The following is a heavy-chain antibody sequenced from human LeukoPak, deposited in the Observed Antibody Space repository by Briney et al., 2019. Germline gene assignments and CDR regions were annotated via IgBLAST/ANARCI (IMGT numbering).Heavy chain of an antibody. CDR1: GFTFSSYA. Sequence: GGSLRLSCAASGFTFSSYAMSWVRQAPGKGLEWVSAISGSGGSTYYADSVKGRFTISRDNSKNTLYLQMNSLRAEDTAVYYCAKDPWPRFLEWLLSYYFDYWGQGTLVTVSS. CDR3: AKDPWPRFLEWLLSYYFDY. D-gene: IGHD3-3*01. V-gene: IGHV3-23*01. J-gene: IGHJ4*02. CDR2: ISGSGGST.